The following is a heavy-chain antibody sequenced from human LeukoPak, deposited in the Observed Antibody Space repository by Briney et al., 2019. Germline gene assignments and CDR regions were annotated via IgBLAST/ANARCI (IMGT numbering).Heavy chain of an antibody. CDR2: IRYDGSNK. J-gene: IGHJ4*02. CDR3: AKDPGYSYGNYFDY. Sequence: PGGSLRLSCAASGFTFDDYAMHWVRQAPGKGLEGVAFIRYDGSNKYYADSVKGRFTISRDNSKNTLYLQMNSLRAEDTAVYYCAKDPGYSYGNYFDYWGQGTLVTVSS. CDR1: GFTFDDYA. D-gene: IGHD5-18*01. V-gene: IGHV3-30*02.